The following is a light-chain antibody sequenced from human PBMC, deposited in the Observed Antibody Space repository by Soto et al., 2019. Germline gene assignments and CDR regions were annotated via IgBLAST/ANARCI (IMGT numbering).Light chain of an antibody. V-gene: IGKV3-11*01. J-gene: IGKJ5*01. CDR3: QQRSQWRPLIT. CDR1: QSVSSY. Sequence: EIVLRQSPATLSVSPGERATLSCRAVQSVSSYLAWYQQNPGQAPRLLIXHASNRATGIPARFSGSGSGTDFTLTIISLEPEDFADYSCQQRSQWRPLITFGQGTRLEIK. CDR2: HAS.